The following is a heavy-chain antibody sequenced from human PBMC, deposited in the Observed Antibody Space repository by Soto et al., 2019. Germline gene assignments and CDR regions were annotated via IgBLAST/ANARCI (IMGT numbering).Heavy chain of an antibody. CDR2: IWPDGINK. CDR3: ARDQTGSYPYNWFDP. Sequence: QVQLVESGGGGVHPGRSLGLSCAASGFPFSTFPIHWSRQAHGKGLEGVSVIWPDGINKYYKDSVKGRFTISRDNSKNTVHLQMNSLRAEDTAVYYCARDQTGSYPYNWFDPWGQGTLVTVSS. J-gene: IGHJ5*02. CDR1: GFPFSTFP. V-gene: IGHV3-33*01. D-gene: IGHD1-26*01.